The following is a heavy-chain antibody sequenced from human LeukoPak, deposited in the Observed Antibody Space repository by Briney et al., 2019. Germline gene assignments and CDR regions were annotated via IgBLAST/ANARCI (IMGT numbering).Heavy chain of an antibody. CDR2: IYYSGST. V-gene: IGHV4-59*01. D-gene: IGHD2/OR15-2a*01. CDR1: GGSISSYY. CDR3: ARESMGSSHAFDI. Sequence: SSETLSLTCTVSGGSISSYYWSWIRQPPGKGLEWIGYIYYSGSTNYNPSLKSRVTISVDTSKNQFSLKLSSVTAADTAVYYCARESMGSSHAFDIWGQGTMVTVSS. J-gene: IGHJ3*02.